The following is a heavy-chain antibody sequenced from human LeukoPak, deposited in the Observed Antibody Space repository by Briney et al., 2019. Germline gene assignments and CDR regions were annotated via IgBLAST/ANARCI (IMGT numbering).Heavy chain of an antibody. CDR2: ISWNSGSI. CDR3: AKDSRYDILAGDYMDV. CDR1: GFTFDDYA. Sequence: GGSLRLSCAASGFTFDDYAMHWVRQAPGKGLEWVSGISWNSGSIGYADSVKGRFTISRDNAKNSLYLQMNSLRAEDTALYYCAKDSRYDILAGDYMDVWGEGTTVTISS. D-gene: IGHD3-9*01. J-gene: IGHJ6*03. V-gene: IGHV3-9*01.